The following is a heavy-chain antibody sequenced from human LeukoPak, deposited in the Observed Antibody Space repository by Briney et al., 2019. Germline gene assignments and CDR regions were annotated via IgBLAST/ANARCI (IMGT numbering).Heavy chain of an antibody. CDR3: AREGNTVTRNDPGWGYFDY. CDR1: GYTFTSYY. V-gene: IGHV1-2*02. J-gene: IGHJ4*02. Sequence: GASVKVSCKASGYTFTSYYMHWVRQAPGQGLEWMGWINPNSGGTNYAQKFQGRVTMTRDTSISTAYMELSRLRSDDTAVYYCAREGNTVTRNDPGWGYFDYWGQGTLVTVSS. D-gene: IGHD4-17*01. CDR2: INPNSGGT.